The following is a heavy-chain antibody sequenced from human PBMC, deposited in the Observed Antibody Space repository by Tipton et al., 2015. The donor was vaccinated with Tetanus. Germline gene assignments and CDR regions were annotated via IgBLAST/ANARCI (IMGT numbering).Heavy chain of an antibody. CDR3: TGETTVTTYDYYGMDV. CDR1: GFTFGDFA. CDR2: IRSKAYGGTT. V-gene: IGHV3-49*03. Sequence: QLVQSGGGLVQPGRSLRLSCTASGFTFGDFAMSWFRQAPGKGLEWVGFIRSKAYGGTTEYAASVKGRFTISRDDSKSIAYLQMNSLKTEDTAVYYCTGETTVTTYDYYGMDVWGQGTTVTVSS. J-gene: IGHJ6*02. D-gene: IGHD4-17*01.